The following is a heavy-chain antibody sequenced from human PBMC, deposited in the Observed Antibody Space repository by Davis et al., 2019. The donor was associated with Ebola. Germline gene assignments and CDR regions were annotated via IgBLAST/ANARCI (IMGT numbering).Heavy chain of an antibody. CDR1: GFTFSSYA. CDR2: ISYDGSNK. J-gene: IGHJ6*02. D-gene: IGHD6-19*01. CDR3: ARDSVRDIAVAGYYGMDV. Sequence: GESLKISCAASGFTFSSYAMHWVRQAPGKGLDWVAVISYDGSNKYYADSVKGRFTISRDNSKNTLYLQMNSLRAEDTAVYYCARDSVRDIAVAGYYGMDVWGQGTTVTVSS. V-gene: IGHV3-30-3*01.